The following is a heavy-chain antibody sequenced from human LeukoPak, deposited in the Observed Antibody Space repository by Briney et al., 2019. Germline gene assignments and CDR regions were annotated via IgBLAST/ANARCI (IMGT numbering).Heavy chain of an antibody. J-gene: IGHJ4*02. Sequence: SETLSLTCAVYGGSFSGYYWSWIRQPPGKGLEWIGEINHSGSTNYNPSLKSRVTISVDTSKNQFSLKLSSVTAADTAVYYCARGGDWVTATYFDCWGQGTLVTVSS. CDR3: ARGGDWVTATYFDC. CDR2: INHSGST. D-gene: IGHD2-21*02. CDR1: GGSFSGYY. V-gene: IGHV4-34*01.